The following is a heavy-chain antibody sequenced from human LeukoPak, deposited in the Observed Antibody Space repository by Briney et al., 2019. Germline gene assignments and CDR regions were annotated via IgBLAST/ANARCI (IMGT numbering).Heavy chain of an antibody. J-gene: IGHJ5*02. V-gene: IGHV6-1*01. CDR1: GDSVSSNSVT. CDR2: TYYRSTWYN. Sequence: SQTLSLTCALSGDSVSSNSVTWNWIRRSPSRGLEWLGRTYYRSTWYNDYAVSERGRITVNPDTSKNQFSLHLNSVTPEDTAVYYCARRLTQYDCFDPWGQGILVTVSS. D-gene: IGHD2-2*01. CDR3: ARRLTQYDCFDP.